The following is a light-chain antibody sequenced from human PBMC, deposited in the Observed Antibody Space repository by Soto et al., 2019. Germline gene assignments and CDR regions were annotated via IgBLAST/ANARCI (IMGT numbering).Light chain of an antibody. CDR2: DNN. CDR1: CSNIGNNY. V-gene: IGLV1-51*01. J-gene: IGLJ1*01. CDR3: GTWDSSLSAL. Sequence: QSVLTQPPSVSAAPGQKVTISCSGSCSNIGNNYVSWYQQLPGTAPKLLIYDNNKRPSGIPDRFSGSKSGTSATLGITGLQTGDEADYYCGTWDSSLSALFGTGTKLTVL.